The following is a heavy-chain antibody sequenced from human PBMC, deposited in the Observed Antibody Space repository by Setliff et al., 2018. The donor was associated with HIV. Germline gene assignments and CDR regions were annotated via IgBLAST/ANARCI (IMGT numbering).Heavy chain of an antibody. J-gene: IGHJ4*02. D-gene: IGHD6-13*01. Sequence: SETLSLTCTVSGGSIRNGLYYWHWIRQPPGKGLEWIGSVYYSGSTYYKPSLKSRVTISVDTSKNQFSLRLSSVTAADTAVYYCAREDSSWLTFDYWGQGTLVTVSS. CDR2: VYYSGST. V-gene: IGHV4-39*07. CDR3: AREDSSWLTFDY. CDR1: GGSIRNGLYY.